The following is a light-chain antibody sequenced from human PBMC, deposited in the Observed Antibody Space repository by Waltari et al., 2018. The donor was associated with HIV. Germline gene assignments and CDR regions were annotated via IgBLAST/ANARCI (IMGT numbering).Light chain of an antibody. Sequence: FMLTQPHSMSASPGTTVTISCTRSSGTIASNSVQWYHQRPGPPTTVVFEDTQRPSGVPELFSGYIDSSSNAASLTISGRKTEDEADYYCQSYDTTNHLIFGGGTKVTVL. V-gene: IGLV6-57*04. CDR3: QSYDTTNHLI. CDR2: EDT. CDR1: SGTIASNS. J-gene: IGLJ2*01.